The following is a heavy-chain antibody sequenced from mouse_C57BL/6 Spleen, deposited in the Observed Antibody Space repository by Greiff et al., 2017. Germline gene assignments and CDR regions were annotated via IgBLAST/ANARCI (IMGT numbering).Heavy chain of an antibody. CDR1: GFSLTSYG. CDR3: ATLTGTYFDY. CDR2: IWRGGST. D-gene: IGHD4-1*01. Sequence: VQLVESGPGLVQPSQSLSITCTVSGFSLTSYGVHWVRQSPGKVLEWLGVIWRGGSTDYNASFMSRLSITTDNSKSQVFFKLNSLQAYDTAIYYCATLTGTYFDYWGQGTTLTVSS. V-gene: IGHV2-5*01. J-gene: IGHJ2*01.